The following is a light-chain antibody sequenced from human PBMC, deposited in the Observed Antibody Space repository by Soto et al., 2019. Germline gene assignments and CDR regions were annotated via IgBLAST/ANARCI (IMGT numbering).Light chain of an antibody. CDR3: QSYDSRLSGYV. V-gene: IGLV1-40*01. CDR1: SSNIGAGYD. CDR2: GNS. Sequence: QSVLTQPPSVSGAPGQRVTISFTGSSSNIGAGYDVHWYQQLPGTAPKLLIYGNSDRPSGVPDRFSGSKSGTSASLAITGLQAEDEADYYCQSYDSRLSGYVFGIGTKLTVL. J-gene: IGLJ1*01.